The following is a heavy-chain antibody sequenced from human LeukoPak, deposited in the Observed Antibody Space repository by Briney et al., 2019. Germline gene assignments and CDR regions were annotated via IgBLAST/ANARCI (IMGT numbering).Heavy chain of an antibody. D-gene: IGHD3-3*01. V-gene: IGHV5-51*01. CDR3: ARHFKPPLTISFYYGMDV. CDR1: GYNFTSHW. J-gene: IGHJ6*02. CDR2: IYPGDSDT. Sequence: GESLKISCKGSGYNFTSHWIGWVRQMPGKGLEWMGIIYPGDSDTRYNPSFQGQVTISADKSISTAYLQWSSLKASDTAMYYCARHFKPPLTISFYYGMDVWGQGATVTVSS.